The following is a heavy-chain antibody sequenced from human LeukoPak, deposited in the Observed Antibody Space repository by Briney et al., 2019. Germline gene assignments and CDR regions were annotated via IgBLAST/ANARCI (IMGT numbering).Heavy chain of an antibody. Sequence: SCPELAKPTQTLTLTCSFSRFSLSTPGMCVSWIRQPPAKALEWLARIDWDDDKYYSTSLKTRVTISKDTSKSQVVLTMTNMDPVDTATYYCARYRSRAGGNDYWGQGTLVTASS. D-gene: IGHD6-13*01. CDR1: RFSLSTPGMC. J-gene: IGHJ4*02. CDR3: ARYRSRAGGNDY. CDR2: IDWDDDK. V-gene: IGHV2-70*11.